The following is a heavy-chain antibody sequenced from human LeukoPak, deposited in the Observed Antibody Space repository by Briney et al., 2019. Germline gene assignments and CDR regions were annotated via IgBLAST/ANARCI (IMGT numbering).Heavy chain of an antibody. Sequence: ASVKVSCKASGYTFTSNYIHWVRQAPGQGLEWMGMIYPRDGSTSYAQKFQGKVTVTRDTSTSTVHMGLSGLRSEDTAVYYCARDQEGFDYWGQGTLVTVSS. J-gene: IGHJ4*02. CDR1: GYTFTSNY. CDR3: ARDQEGFDY. CDR2: IYPRDGST. V-gene: IGHV1-46*01.